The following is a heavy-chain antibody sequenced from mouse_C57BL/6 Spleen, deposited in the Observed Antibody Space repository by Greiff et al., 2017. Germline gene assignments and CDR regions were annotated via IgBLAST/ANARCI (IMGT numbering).Heavy chain of an antibody. V-gene: IGHV1-82*01. D-gene: IGHD1-1*01. J-gene: IGHJ2*01. CDR1: GYAFSSSW. CDR3: ARRHYYGSNYFDY. CDR2: IYPGDGDT. Sequence: VQLQQSGPELVKPGASVKISCKASGYAFSSSWMNWVKQRPGKGLEWIGRIYPGDGDTNYNGKFKGKATLTADKSSSTAYMQLSSLTSEDSAVYFCARRHYYGSNYFDYWGQGTTLTVSS.